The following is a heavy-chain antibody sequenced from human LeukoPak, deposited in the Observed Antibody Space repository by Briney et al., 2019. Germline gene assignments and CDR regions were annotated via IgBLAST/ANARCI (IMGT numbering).Heavy chain of an antibody. J-gene: IGHJ5*02. CDR2: INAGNGNT. V-gene: IGHV1-3*01. Sequence: ASVKVSCKASGYTFTSYAMHWVRQAPGQRLEWMGWINAGNGNTKYPQKFQGRVTITRDTSASTAYMELSSLRSEDTAVYYCARQAATCWFDPWGQGTLVTVSS. D-gene: IGHD2-15*01. CDR1: GYTFTSYA. CDR3: ARQAATCWFDP.